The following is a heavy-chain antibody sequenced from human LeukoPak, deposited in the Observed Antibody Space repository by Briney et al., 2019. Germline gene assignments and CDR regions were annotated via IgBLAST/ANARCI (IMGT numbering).Heavy chain of an antibody. J-gene: IGHJ4*02. Sequence: GGSLRLSCAASGFIVSNDYMNWVRQAPGKGLEWVSAIYTGGSTYYADSVKGRFTISRDNSKNTLFLQMNSPRAEDTALYYCAKDYSSGSIGYWGQGTLVTVSS. CDR2: IYTGGST. CDR3: AKDYSSGSIGY. V-gene: IGHV3-66*01. D-gene: IGHD3-10*01. CDR1: GFIVSNDY.